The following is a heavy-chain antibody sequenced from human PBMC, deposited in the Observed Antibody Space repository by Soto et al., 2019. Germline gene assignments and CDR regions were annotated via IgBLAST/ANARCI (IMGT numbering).Heavy chain of an antibody. Sequence: QVQLVQSGAEVKKPGSSVKVSCKASGGTFSSYAISWVRQAPGQGLEWMGGIIPIFGTANYAQKFQGRVTITADESTSTAYMELSSLRSEDTGVYYCARVVAIVGGTYYGMDVWGQGTTVTVSS. D-gene: IGHD1-26*01. J-gene: IGHJ6*02. CDR3: ARVVAIVGGTYYGMDV. CDR1: GGTFSSYA. V-gene: IGHV1-69*01. CDR2: IIPIFGTA.